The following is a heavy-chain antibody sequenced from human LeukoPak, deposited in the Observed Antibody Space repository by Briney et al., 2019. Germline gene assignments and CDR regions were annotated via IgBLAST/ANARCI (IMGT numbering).Heavy chain of an antibody. D-gene: IGHD6-19*01. Sequence: ASVKVSCKASGYTFTGYYMHWVRQAAGQGLEWRGIINPSGGSTSYAQKFQGRVTMTRDMSTSTVYMELSSLRSEDTAVYYSARDNSYSSCNDYWGQGTLVTVSS. V-gene: IGHV1-46*01. J-gene: IGHJ4*02. CDR3: ARDNSYSSCNDY. CDR1: GYTFTGYY. CDR2: INPSGGST.